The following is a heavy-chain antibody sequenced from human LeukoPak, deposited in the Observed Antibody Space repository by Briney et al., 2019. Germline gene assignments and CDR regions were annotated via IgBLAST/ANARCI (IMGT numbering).Heavy chain of an antibody. D-gene: IGHD3-10*01. Sequence: GGSLRLSCAASGFTFDEFGMTWVRQAPGKGLEWVSVISASGTTYYADSVKGRFTISRDNSRDTVYLHMDSLRPDDTAVYYCTNPHIAGPTSGDFWGQGTQVIVSS. CDR3: TNPHIAGPTSGDF. CDR1: GFTFDEFG. V-gene: IGHV3-23*01. J-gene: IGHJ4*02. CDR2: ISASGTT.